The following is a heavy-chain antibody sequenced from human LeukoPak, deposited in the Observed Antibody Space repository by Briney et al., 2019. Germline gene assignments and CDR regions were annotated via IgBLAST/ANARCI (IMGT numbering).Heavy chain of an antibody. V-gene: IGHV4-38-2*02. CDR2: IYHSGST. J-gene: IGHJ4*02. D-gene: IGHD1-26*01. CDR3: ARAVSGSYYLTFDY. CDR1: GYSISSGYY. Sequence: SETLSLTCTVSGYSISSGYYWGWIRQPPGKGLEWIGSIYHSGSTYYNPSLKSRVTISVDTSKNQFSLKLSSVTAADTAVYYCARAVSGSYYLTFDYWGQGTLVTVSS.